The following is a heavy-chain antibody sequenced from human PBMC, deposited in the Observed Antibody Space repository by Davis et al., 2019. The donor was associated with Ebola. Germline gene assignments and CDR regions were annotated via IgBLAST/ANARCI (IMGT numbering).Heavy chain of an antibody. Sequence: GESLKISCAASGFAFSNSWMHWVRQAPGKGLVWVSRINTDGSTISYADSVKGRFTISRDNAKNTLYLQMNSLRAEDTAVYYCARAYAYGMDVWGKGTTVTVSS. CDR1: GFAFSNSW. D-gene: IGHD4-17*01. J-gene: IGHJ6*04. V-gene: IGHV3-74*01. CDR3: ARAYAYGMDV. CDR2: INTDGSTI.